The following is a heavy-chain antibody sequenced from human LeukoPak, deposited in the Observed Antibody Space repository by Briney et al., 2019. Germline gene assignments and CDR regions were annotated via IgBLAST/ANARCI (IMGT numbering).Heavy chain of an antibody. J-gene: IGHJ4*02. CDR1: GFTVSSNY. CDR3: ARDREGYYGSGSYVY. V-gene: IGHV3-66*02. Sequence: GGSLRLSCAASGFTVSSNYMSWVRQAPGEGLEWVSVIYSGGSTYYADSVKGRFTISRDNSKNTLYLQMNSLRAEDTAVYYCARDREGYYGSGSYVYWGQGTLVTVSS. D-gene: IGHD3-10*01. CDR2: IYSGGST.